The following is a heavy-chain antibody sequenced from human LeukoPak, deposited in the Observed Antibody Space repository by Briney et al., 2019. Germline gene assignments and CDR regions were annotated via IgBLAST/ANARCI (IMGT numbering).Heavy chain of an antibody. V-gene: IGHV4-61*02. D-gene: IGHD2-15*01. J-gene: IGHJ5*02. CDR3: ASGLGYCSGGSCPRWFDP. CDR1: GDSISSGSYY. CDR2: IYTSGST. Sequence: SQTLSLTCTVSGDSISSGSYYWSWIRQPAGKGLEWIGRIYTSGSTNYNPSLKSRVTISVDTSKNQFSLKLSSVTAADTAVYYCASGLGYCSGGSCPRWFDPWGQGTLVTVSS.